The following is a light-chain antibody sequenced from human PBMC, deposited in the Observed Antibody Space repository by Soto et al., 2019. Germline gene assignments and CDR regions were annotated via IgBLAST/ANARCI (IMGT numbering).Light chain of an antibody. CDR1: QSVLYSSNNKNY. CDR3: QQYYSSPWT. CDR2: WAS. Sequence: DIVMTQSPDSLAVSLGERATINCKSSQSVLYSSNNKNYLAWYQQKSGQPPKLLIYWASTRESGVPDRFSGSGSGTDFTLTICSLQAADVAVYYCQQYYSSPWTFGQGTKVDIK. V-gene: IGKV4-1*01. J-gene: IGKJ1*01.